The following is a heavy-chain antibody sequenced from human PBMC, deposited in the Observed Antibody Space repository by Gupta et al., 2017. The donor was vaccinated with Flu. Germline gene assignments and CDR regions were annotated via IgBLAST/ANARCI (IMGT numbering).Heavy chain of an antibody. D-gene: IGHD3-9*01. Sequence: KGLEWVAVISYDGSNKYYADSVKGRFTISRDNSKNTLYLQMNSLRAEDTAVYYCARGYGLRYFDWLLYWFDPWGQGTLVTVSS. CDR3: ARGYGLRYFDWLLYWFDP. CDR2: ISYDGSNK. V-gene: IGHV3-30-3*01. J-gene: IGHJ5*02.